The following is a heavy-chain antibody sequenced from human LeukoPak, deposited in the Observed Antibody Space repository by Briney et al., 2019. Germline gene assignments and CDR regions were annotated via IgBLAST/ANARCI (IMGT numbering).Heavy chain of an antibody. CDR3: AKDPFVKWQQLGYFDY. Sequence: PGGSLRLSCAASGFTFSTYSMNWVRQAPGKGLEWVSSISSNSRYRYYADSMRGRFTISRDNAKNSLYLQMNSLKPEDTAVYYCAKDPFVKWQQLGYFDYWGQGTLVTVSS. CDR2: ISSNSRYR. D-gene: IGHD6-13*01. J-gene: IGHJ4*02. CDR1: GFTFSTYS. V-gene: IGHV3-21*06.